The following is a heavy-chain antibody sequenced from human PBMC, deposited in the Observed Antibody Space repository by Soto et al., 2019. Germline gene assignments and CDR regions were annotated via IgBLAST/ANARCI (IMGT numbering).Heavy chain of an antibody. CDR3: ARDRGYSGYDYYYYGMDV. CDR2: IIPIFGTA. D-gene: IGHD5-12*01. J-gene: IGHJ6*02. Sequence: SVKVSCKASGGTFSRYSISWVRQAPGQGLEWMGGIIPIFGTANYAQKFQGRVTITADESTSTAYMELSSLRSEDTAVYYCARDRGYSGYDYYYYGMDVWGQGTTVTVSS. V-gene: IGHV1-69*13. CDR1: GGTFSRYS.